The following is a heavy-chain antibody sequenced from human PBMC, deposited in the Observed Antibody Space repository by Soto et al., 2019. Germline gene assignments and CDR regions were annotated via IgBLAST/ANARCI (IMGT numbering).Heavy chain of an antibody. D-gene: IGHD3-10*01. J-gene: IGHJ6*02. Sequence: ASVKVSCKVSGYTLTELSMHWVRQAPGKGLEWMGGFDPEDGETIYAQKFQGRVTMTEDTSTDTAYMELSSLRSEDTAVYYCATEAIWRSGSYFPGGMVFWGQGSTVTVS. CDR3: ATEAIWRSGSYFPGGMVF. CDR2: FDPEDGET. CDR1: GYTLTELS. V-gene: IGHV1-24*01.